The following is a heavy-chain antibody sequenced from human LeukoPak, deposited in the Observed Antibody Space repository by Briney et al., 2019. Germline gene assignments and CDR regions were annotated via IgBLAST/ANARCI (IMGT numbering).Heavy chain of an antibody. CDR3: TTEGEQMESSGFDY. D-gene: IGHD3-10*01. CDR2: IRSNRDGGTT. CDR1: GLTFSNAW. V-gene: IGHV3-15*01. J-gene: IGHJ4*02. Sequence: PGGSLRLSCAASGLTFSNAWMSWVRQAPGKGLEWVGRIRSNRDGGTTDYAAPVKGRFTMSRDDSKNTLHLQMNNLKTEDTAVYYCTTEGEQMESSGFDYWGQGTPVTVSS.